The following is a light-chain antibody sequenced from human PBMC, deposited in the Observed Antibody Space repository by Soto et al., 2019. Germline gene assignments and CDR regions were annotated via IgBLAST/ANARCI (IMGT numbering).Light chain of an antibody. CDR2: WAS. J-gene: IGKJ2*01. CDR3: KKYYSTPRYT. Sequence: DIVMTQSPDSLAVSLGERATINCKSSQSVLYSSNNKNYLAWYQQKPGQPPKLLIYWASTRESGVPDRFSGSGYGTDFTLTISSLQAEDVAVYYCKKYYSTPRYTFGQGTKLEIK. CDR1: QSVLYSSNNKNY. V-gene: IGKV4-1*01.